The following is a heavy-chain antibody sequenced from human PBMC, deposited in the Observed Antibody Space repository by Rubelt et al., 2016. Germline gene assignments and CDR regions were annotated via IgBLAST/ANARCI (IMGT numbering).Heavy chain of an antibody. CDR1: GYTLTEFS. V-gene: IGHV1-24*01. D-gene: IGHD4-17*01. J-gene: IGHJ4*02. CDR2: FDPEDGET. CDR3: AIRQPDYGDLDFDY. Sequence: QVQLVQSGAEVKKPGASVKVSCKVSGYTLTEFSMHWVRQAPGKGLEWMGGFDPEDGETIYAQKFQGRGTRTEDTATDTAYMELSSLRSEDTAVYYCAIRQPDYGDLDFDYWGQGTLVTVSS.